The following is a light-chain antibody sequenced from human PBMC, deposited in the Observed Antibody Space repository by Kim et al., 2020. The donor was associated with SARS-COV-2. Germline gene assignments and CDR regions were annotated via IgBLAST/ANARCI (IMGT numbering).Light chain of an antibody. V-gene: IGKV1-5*01. CDR2: YAS. Sequence: SASEGDRVTISCRAWQTVESWLAWYQQKPGKAPKLLIYYASSLESGVPSRFSGSRSGTEFTLTISSLQPDDFATYYCQQYNTYPSFGQGTRLEIK. CDR1: QTVESW. CDR3: QQYNTYPS. J-gene: IGKJ5*01.